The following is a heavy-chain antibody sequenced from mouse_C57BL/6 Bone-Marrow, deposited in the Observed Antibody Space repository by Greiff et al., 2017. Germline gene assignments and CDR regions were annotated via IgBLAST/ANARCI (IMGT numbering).Heavy chain of an antibody. CDR3: ARKGYSHEQGFAY. CDR1: GFTFSSYG. J-gene: IGHJ3*01. Sequence: EVKLVESGGDLVKPGGSLKLSCAASGFTFSSYGLSWVRQTPDQWLEWVATISSGGRYTYSPDSVQGRFTFSSDNGKHTLYLDMISLRSEDTAMYYCARKGYSHEQGFAYWGQGTLVTVSA. D-gene: IGHD2-12*01. CDR2: ISSGGRYT. V-gene: IGHV5-6*01.